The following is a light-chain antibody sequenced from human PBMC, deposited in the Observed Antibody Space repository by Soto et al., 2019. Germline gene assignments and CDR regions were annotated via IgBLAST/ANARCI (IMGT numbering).Light chain of an antibody. CDR2: DAS. Sequence: DVQLTQSPSFLSASIGDRVTITCRGSQDFSNFLAWYQQKPGSAPQLLMYDASTLQSGVPSRFSGSGSGTEFTLTISSLQPEDFATYYCQQLYSFPLTFGGGTKVDVK. CDR3: QQLYSFPLT. J-gene: IGKJ4*01. V-gene: IGKV1-9*01. CDR1: QDFSNF.